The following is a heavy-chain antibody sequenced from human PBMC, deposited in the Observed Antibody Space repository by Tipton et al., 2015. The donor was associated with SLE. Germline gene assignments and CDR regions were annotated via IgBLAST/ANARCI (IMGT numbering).Heavy chain of an antibody. CDR1: GFIFDDFD. CDR2: INWSGDSI. CDR3: AKGDGLDVRSYFDL. V-gene: IGHV3-20*04. D-gene: IGHD3/OR15-3a*01. J-gene: IGHJ4*02. Sequence: SLRLSCAASGFIFDDFDMTWVRQAPGKGLEWVSTINWSGDSIGYADSVKGRFTISRDNAKNSLYLQMDNLGADDTALYYCAKGDGLDVRSYFDLWGEGTLVTVSS.